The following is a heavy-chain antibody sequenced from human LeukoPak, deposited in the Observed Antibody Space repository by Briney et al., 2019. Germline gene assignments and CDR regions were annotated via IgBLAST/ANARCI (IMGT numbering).Heavy chain of an antibody. CDR2: INTNTGHP. CDR3: ARGSGHHHFDY. CDR1: GYILTSYA. Sequence: GASVKVSCKASGYILTSYAMNWVRQAPGQGLEWMVWINTNTGHPTYAQGSTGRFVFSLDTSVSTTYLQISSLKAEDTAVYYCARGSGHHHFDYWGQGTLVTVSS. V-gene: IGHV7-4-1*02. J-gene: IGHJ4*02.